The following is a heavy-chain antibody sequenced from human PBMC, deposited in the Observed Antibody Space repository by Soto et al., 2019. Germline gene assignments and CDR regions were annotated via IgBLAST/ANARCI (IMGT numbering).Heavy chain of an antibody. Sequence: GESLKISCKGSGYSFTSYWISWVRQMPGKGLEWMGIIYPGDSDTRYSPSFQGQVTISADKSISTAYLQWSSLKASDTAMYYCARKTTVMADAFDIWGQGTMVTGSS. CDR2: IYPGDSDT. D-gene: IGHD4-17*01. CDR1: GYSFTSYW. CDR3: ARKTTVMADAFDI. J-gene: IGHJ3*02. V-gene: IGHV5-51*01.